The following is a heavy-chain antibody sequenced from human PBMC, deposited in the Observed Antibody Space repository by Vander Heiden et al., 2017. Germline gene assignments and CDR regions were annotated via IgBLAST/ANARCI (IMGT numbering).Heavy chain of an antibody. CDR2: VYYSGST. Sequence: QVQLQESGPGLVKPSQTLSLTCTVSGGSISSGGYYWSWIRQHPGKGLEWIGYVYYSGSTYYNPSLKSRVTISVDTSKNQFSLKLSSVTAADTAVYYCARETYYYDSSGYFNWFDPWGQGTLVTVSS. CDR3: ARETYYYDSSGYFNWFDP. J-gene: IGHJ5*02. CDR1: GGSISSGGYY. V-gene: IGHV4-31*03. D-gene: IGHD3-22*01.